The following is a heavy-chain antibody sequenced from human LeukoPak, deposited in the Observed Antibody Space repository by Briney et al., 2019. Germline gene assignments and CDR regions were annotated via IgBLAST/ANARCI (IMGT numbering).Heavy chain of an antibody. CDR3: ARDGGWFDP. CDR1: GGSISSYY. V-gene: IGHV4-59*01. Sequence: SETLSLTCTVSGGSISSYYWSWIRQPPGKGLEWIGYIYYSGSTNYNPSLKSRVTISVDTSKNQFSLKLSSVTAADTAVYCCARDGGWFDPWGQGTLVTVSS. J-gene: IGHJ5*02. CDR2: IYYSGST. D-gene: IGHD3-16*01.